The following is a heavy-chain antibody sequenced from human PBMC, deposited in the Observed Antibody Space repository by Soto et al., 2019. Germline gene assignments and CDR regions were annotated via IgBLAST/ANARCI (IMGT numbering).Heavy chain of an antibody. V-gene: IGHV3-7*01. Sequence: PGGSLRLSCAASGFTFSSYWMSWVRQAPGKGLEWVANIKQDGSEKYYVDSVKGRFTISRDNAKNSLYLQMNSLRAEDTAVYYCARDSPSYNWNSYFDYWGQGTLVTVSS. J-gene: IGHJ4*02. CDR3: ARDSPSYNWNSYFDY. CDR2: IKQDGSEK. D-gene: IGHD1-7*01. CDR1: GFTFSSYW.